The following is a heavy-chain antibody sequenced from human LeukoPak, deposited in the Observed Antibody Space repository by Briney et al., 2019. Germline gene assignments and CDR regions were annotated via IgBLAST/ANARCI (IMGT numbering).Heavy chain of an antibody. CDR3: ARGLLAAAGKRVGGRDAFDI. D-gene: IGHD6-13*01. Sequence: SETLSLTCAHYGGSFSVYYSSWIRQPPGKGLEWIGEINHSGRIKYNPSLKSRVTISLDTSKKHLSLKLSSVTAADTAVYYCARGLLAAAGKRVGGRDAFDIWGQGTMVTVSS. CDR1: GGSFSVYY. J-gene: IGHJ3*02. CDR2: INHSGRI. V-gene: IGHV4-34*01.